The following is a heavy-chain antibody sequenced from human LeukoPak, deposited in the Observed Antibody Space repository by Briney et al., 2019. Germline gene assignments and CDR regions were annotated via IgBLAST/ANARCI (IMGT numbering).Heavy chain of an antibody. CDR2: IYYSGST. Sequence: SETLSLTCTVSGGSISSYYWSWIRQPPGKGLEWIGYIYYSGSTNYNPSLKSRVTISVDTSKNQFSLKLSSVTAADTAVYYCARFASDWTNNWFDPWGQGTLVTVSS. V-gene: IGHV4-59*01. CDR3: ARFASDWTNNWFDP. D-gene: IGHD3/OR15-3a*01. CDR1: GGSISSYY. J-gene: IGHJ5*02.